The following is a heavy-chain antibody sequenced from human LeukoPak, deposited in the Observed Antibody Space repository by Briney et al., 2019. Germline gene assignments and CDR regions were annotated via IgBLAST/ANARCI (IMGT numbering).Heavy chain of an antibody. CDR2: ISGSGGST. D-gene: IGHD3-3*01. V-gene: IGHV3-23*01. J-gene: IGHJ3*02. CDR1: GFTFSSDA. Sequence: PGGSLRLSCAASGFTFSSDAMSWFRQAPGKGLEWVSAISGSGGSTYYADSVKGRFTISRDNSKNTLYLQMNSLRAEDTAVYYCAKDRITIFGVSDDAFDIWGQGTMVTVSS. CDR3: AKDRITIFGVSDDAFDI.